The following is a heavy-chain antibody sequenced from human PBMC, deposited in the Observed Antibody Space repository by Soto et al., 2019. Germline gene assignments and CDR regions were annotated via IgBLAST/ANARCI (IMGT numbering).Heavy chain of an antibody. Sequence: QLQLQESGSGLVKPSQTLSLTCAVSGGSISSGGYSWSWIRQPPGKGLEWIGYIYHSGSTYYNPSLTSRVPIPVDRSKNQFALKLRSVTAADSAVYYCARAPARYYDDSSGYYYGHYFDYWGQGKLVTVSS. V-gene: IGHV4-30-2*01. CDR1: GGSISSGGYS. J-gene: IGHJ4*02. D-gene: IGHD3-22*01. CDR3: ARAPARYYDDSSGYYYGHYFDY. CDR2: IYHSGST.